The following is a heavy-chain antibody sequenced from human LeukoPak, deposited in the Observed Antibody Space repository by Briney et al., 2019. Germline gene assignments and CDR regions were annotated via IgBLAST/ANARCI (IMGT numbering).Heavy chain of an antibody. Sequence: GSVKVSCKAYGYTFTNYGIIWVRQAPGQGLEWMGWISAYNGNTNYAQKLQGRVTMTTDTSTSTAYMELRSLRSDDTAVYYCARKGDYDSSGYYYPPTYYYYGMDVWGQGTTVTVSS. CDR3: ARKGDYDSSGYYYPPTYYYYGMDV. D-gene: IGHD3-22*01. J-gene: IGHJ6*02. V-gene: IGHV1-18*01. CDR1: GYTFTNYG. CDR2: ISAYNGNT.